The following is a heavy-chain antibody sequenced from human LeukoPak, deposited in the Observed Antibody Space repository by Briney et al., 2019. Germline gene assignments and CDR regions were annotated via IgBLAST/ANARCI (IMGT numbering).Heavy chain of an antibody. CDR2: IIPIFGTA. Sequence: ASVKVSCKASGGTFSSHAISWVRQAPGQGLEWMGGIIPIFGTANYAQKFQGRVTITTDESTSTAYMELTSLTSDDTAVYYCARETGTVLFHNVLTGRQDFYYYYIDVWGKGTTVTVSS. CDR3: ARETGTVLFHNVLTGRQDFYYYYIDV. CDR1: GGTFSSHA. V-gene: IGHV1-69*05. J-gene: IGHJ6*03. D-gene: IGHD3-9*01.